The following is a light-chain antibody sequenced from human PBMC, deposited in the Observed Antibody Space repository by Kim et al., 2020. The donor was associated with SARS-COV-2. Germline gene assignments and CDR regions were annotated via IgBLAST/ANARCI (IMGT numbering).Light chain of an antibody. CDR1: QSVNSIY. CDR2: AAS. J-gene: IGKJ2*01. CDR3: QQYGSSPPMYT. V-gene: IGKV3-20*01. Sequence: PGERATLSCRASQSVNSIYLAWYQQRPGQAPRLLIYAASSRATGIPDRFSGSGSGTDFTLTISRLESEDFAVYYCQQYGSSPPMYTFGQGTKLEI.